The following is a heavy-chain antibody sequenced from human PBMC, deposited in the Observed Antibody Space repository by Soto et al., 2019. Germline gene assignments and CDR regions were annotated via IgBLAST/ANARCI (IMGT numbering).Heavy chain of an antibody. CDR3: ARVKQLVPWYFDL. V-gene: IGHV4-30-2*01. J-gene: IGHJ2*01. D-gene: IGHD6-6*01. Sequence: QLQLQESGSGLVKPSQTLSLTCAVSGVSVSSGGFPWSWIRQPPGKGLEWIGYIYHGETTYYNPSLKSRVTMSIDKSKNQFSLRLTSVTAADTAVYYCARVKQLVPWYFDLRGRGTVVSVSS. CDR2: IYHGETT. CDR1: GVSVSSGGFP.